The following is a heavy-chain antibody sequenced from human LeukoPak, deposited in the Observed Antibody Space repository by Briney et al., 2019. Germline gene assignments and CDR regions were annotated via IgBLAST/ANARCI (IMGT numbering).Heavy chain of an antibody. CDR2: TNYGSKWTN. J-gene: IGHJ5*02. CDR1: GDSVSSNSAA. D-gene: IGHD1-1*01. V-gene: IGHV6-1*01. CDR3: ARGSQLKRVGWDWFDP. Sequence: SQTLSLTCAISGDSVSSNSAAWNWNSQSPSIGLVWLGSTNYGSKWTNDYAVSVKSRMTMNPATSKAHFSLQLNSVTPEDTAVYYCARGSQLKRVGWDWFDPWGQGTLVTVSS.